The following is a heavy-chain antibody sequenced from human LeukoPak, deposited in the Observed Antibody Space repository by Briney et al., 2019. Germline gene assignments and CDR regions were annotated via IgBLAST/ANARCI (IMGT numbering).Heavy chain of an antibody. J-gene: IGHJ4*02. CDR2: INHSRST. CDR3: ARYPSNWKYLPFDY. D-gene: IGHD1-7*01. Sequence: TSETLSLTCAVYGGSFSGYSWNWIRQPPGKGLEWVGEINHSRSTRYNPSLKSRVSISFDTSKKQFSLRLSSVTAADTAVYYCARYPSNWKYLPFDYWGQGTLVTVSS. CDR1: GGSFSGYS. V-gene: IGHV4-34*01.